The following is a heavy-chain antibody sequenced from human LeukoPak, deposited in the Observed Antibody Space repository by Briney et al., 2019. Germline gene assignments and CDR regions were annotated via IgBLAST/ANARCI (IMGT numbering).Heavy chain of an antibody. V-gene: IGHV4-4*07. D-gene: IGHD1-26*01. CDR3: GGGVGRREDYYYGMDV. J-gene: IGHJ6*02. CDR1: GGSISSYY. CDR2: IYTSGST. Sequence: KPSETLSLTCTVSGGSISSYYWSWIRQPAGKGLEWIGRIYTSGSTNYNPSLKSRVTMSVDTSKNQFSLKLSSVTAADTAVYYCGGGVGRREDYYYGMDVWGQGTTVTVSS.